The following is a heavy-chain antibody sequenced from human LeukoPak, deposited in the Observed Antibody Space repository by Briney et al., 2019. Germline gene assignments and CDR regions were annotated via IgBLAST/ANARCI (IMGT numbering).Heavy chain of an antibody. D-gene: IGHD6-13*01. V-gene: IGHV4-34*01. Sequence: SSETLSLTCAVYGGSFSGYYWSWIRQPPGKGLEWIGEINHSGSTNYNPSLKSRVTISVDTSKNQFSLKLSSVTAADTAVYYCARVTDSSSWFGGTDVWGQGTTVTVSS. CDR2: INHSGST. CDR3: ARVTDSSSWFGGTDV. J-gene: IGHJ6*02. CDR1: GGSFSGYY.